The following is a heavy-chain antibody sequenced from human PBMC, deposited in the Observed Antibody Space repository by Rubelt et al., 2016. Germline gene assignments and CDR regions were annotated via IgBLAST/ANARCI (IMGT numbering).Heavy chain of an antibody. Sequence: QVQLAQSGAEVKKPGSSVKVSCKASGCTFSSHAIRWVRQAPGQGLQWMARIIPIRGIAYYEQKVQGSVTITADKSRGAAYMELSSLRSEDTAVYYCASLQYSSGWYSDYWGQGTLVTVSS. J-gene: IGHJ4*02. CDR2: IIPIRGIA. D-gene: IGHD6-19*01. V-gene: IGHV1-69*04. CDR3: ASLQYSSGWYSDY. CDR1: GCTFSSHA.